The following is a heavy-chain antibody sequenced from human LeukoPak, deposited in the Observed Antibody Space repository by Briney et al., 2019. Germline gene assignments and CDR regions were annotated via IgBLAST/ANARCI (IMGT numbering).Heavy chain of an antibody. J-gene: IGHJ3*02. CDR1: GFTFSNAW. CDR2: IKSKTDGGTT. CDR3: TTDGEYCSGGSCYGGAFDI. V-gene: IGHV3-15*01. D-gene: IGHD2-15*01. Sequence: GSLRLSCAASGFTFSNAWMSWVRQAPGKGLEWVGRIKSKTDGGTTDYAAPVKGRFTISRDDSKNTLYLQMNSLKTEDTAVYYCTTDGEYCSGGSCYGGAFDIWGQGTMVIVSS.